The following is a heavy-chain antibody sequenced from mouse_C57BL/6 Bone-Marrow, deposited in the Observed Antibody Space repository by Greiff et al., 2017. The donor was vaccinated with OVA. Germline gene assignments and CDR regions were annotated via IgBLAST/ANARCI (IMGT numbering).Heavy chain of an antibody. J-gene: IGHJ2*01. D-gene: IGHD1-1*01. Sequence: VHLQQSLAELLRPGASVNWSCTASGSNIKNTYMHWGKQRPEQGLEWIGRIDPANGSTKYAPNFQGRATITADTSSNTAYLQLSSLTSEDTAIYYCASGYYGSSEGDYWGQGTTLTVSS. V-gene: IGHV14-3*01. CDR1: GSNIKNTY. CDR2: IDPANGST. CDR3: ASGYYGSSEGDY.